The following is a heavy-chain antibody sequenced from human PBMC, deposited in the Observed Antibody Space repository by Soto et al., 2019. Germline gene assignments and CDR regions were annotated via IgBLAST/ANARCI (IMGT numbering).Heavy chain of an antibody. D-gene: IGHD3-22*01. V-gene: IGHV3-13*05. Sequence: PGGSLRLSCAASGFTFSSYDMHWVRQATGKGLEWVSAIGTAGDPYYPGSVKGRFTISRENAKNSLCLQMNSLRAGDTAVYYCARGRSSGYYYYFDYWGQGTMVTV. CDR3: ARGRSSGYYYYFDY. CDR2: IGTAGDP. J-gene: IGHJ4*02. CDR1: GFTFSSYD.